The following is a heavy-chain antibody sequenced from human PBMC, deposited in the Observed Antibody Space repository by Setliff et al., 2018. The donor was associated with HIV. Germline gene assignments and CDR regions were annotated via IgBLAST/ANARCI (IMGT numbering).Heavy chain of an antibody. Sequence: LSLTCAVYGGPFSGHSWTWIRQPPGKGLEWIGEINRSGSANYNRSLKSRVTMSVDTSKRQFSLKLDSVTAADTAIYYCARQSTVAAAGFDFWGQGTLVTVSS. J-gene: IGHJ4*02. V-gene: IGHV4-34*01. CDR3: ARQSTVAAAGFDF. CDR2: INRSGSA. D-gene: IGHD6-13*01. CDR1: GGPFSGHS.